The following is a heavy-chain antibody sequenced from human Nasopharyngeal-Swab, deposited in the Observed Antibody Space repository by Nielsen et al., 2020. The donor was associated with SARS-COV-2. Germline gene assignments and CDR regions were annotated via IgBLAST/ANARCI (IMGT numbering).Heavy chain of an antibody. CDR1: GFTFSSYA. D-gene: IGHD6-13*01. CDR2: ISGSGGST. CDR3: ARAEAAAGTGWLDY. V-gene: IGHV3-23*01. J-gene: IGHJ4*02. Sequence: GESLKISCAASGFTFSSYAMSWVRQAPGKGLEWVSAISGSGGSTYYADSVKGRFTISRDNSKNTLYLQMNSLRAEDTAVYYCARAEAAAGTGWLDYWGQGTLVTVSS.